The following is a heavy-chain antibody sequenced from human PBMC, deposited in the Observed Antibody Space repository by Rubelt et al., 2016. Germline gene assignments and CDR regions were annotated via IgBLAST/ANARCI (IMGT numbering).Heavy chain of an antibody. CDR1: GFTFSSYA. CDR2: ISGSGGST. D-gene: IGHD5-24*01. CDR3: ASDGLGDGYNF. Sequence: VQLVESGGGVVQPGRSLRLSCAASGFTFSSYAMSWVRQAPGKGLEWVSAISGSGGSTYYGGSVKGRFTISRANAKNSLYLQMNSLRAEDTAVYYCASDGLGDGYNFWGQGTLVTVSS. V-gene: IGHV3-23*02. J-gene: IGHJ4*02.